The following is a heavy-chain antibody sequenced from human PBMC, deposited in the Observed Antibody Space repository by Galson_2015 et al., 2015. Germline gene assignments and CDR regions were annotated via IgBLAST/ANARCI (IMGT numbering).Heavy chain of an antibody. CDR1: GGSLSRFY. V-gene: IGHV4-59*01. CDR3: AGSPSSGWSFDY. CDR2: IYYSGST. J-gene: IGHJ4*02. Sequence: SETPSPPLPFSGGSLSRFYRSWIRAPPGEGPGGVGVIYYSGSTNYNPSLKSRVTISVDMSKNQFSLKLSSVTAADTAVYYCAGSPSSGWSFDYWGQGTLVTVSS. D-gene: IGHD6-19*01.